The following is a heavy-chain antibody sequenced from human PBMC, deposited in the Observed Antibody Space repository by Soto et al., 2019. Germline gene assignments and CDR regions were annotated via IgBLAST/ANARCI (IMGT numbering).Heavy chain of an antibody. CDR3: ARGGGFRDIVVVPAAVDY. V-gene: IGHV4-34*01. D-gene: IGHD2-2*01. J-gene: IGHJ4*02. CDR1: GGSFSGYY. CDR2: INHSGST. Sequence: SETLSLTCAVYGGSFSGYYWSWIRQPPGKGLEWIGEINHSGSTNYNPSLKSRVTISVDTSKNQFSLKLSSVTAADTAVYYCARGGGFRDIVVVPAAVDYWGQGTLVTVSS.